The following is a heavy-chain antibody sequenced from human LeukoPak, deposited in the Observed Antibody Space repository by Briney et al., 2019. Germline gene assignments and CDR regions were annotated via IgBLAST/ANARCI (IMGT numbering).Heavy chain of an antibody. Sequence: GGSLRLSCAVSGFSLTNYAMGWVRQAPGKGLEWLSVFNGGGTYSLVADSVKGRFTMSRDTSKNTVYLQMNSLRAEDTAVYYCAREDARDGGYFDYWVQGTLVTVSS. V-gene: IGHV3-23*01. J-gene: IGHJ4*03. CDR2: FNGGGTYS. CDR1: GFSLTNYA. CDR3: AREDARDGGYFDY. D-gene: IGHD3-16*01.